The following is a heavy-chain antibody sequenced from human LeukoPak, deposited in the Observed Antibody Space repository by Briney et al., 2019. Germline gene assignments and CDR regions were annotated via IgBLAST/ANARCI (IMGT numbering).Heavy chain of an antibody. J-gene: IGHJ3*02. CDR2: IYTSGST. D-gene: IGHD1-14*01. CDR1: GGSISSYY. Sequence: SETLSLTCTVSGGSISSYYWSWIRQPPGKGLEWIGYIYTSGSTNYNPSLKSRVTISVDTSKDQFSLKLSSVTAADTAVYYCARHRRPLNDAFDIWGQGTMVTVSS. CDR3: ARHRRPLNDAFDI. V-gene: IGHV4-4*09.